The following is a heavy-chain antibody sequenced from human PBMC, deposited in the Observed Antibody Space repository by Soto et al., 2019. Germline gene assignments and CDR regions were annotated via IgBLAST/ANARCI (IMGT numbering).Heavy chain of an antibody. D-gene: IGHD1-20*01. CDR3: AADNSYALDV. Sequence: EVQLVQSGGGLVQPGGSLRLSCAASGFTFSRRWMHWVRQAPGKGLVWFSYITSDGTTINYADSEKGRFTISRDNAKNTVYLQINSLRVEDTSVYFCAADNSYALDVWGPGTTVTVSS. CDR2: ITSDGTTI. J-gene: IGHJ6*02. CDR1: GFTFSRRW. V-gene: IGHV3-74*01.